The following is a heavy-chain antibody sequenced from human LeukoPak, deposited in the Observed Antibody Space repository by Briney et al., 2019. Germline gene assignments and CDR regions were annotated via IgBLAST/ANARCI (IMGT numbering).Heavy chain of an antibody. D-gene: IGHD3-3*01. CDR3: ARVTTISSYYDFWSGYYGYFDY. J-gene: IGHJ4*02. CDR2: ISDYNGNT. V-gene: IGHV1-18*01. Sequence: ASVKVSCTASGYTFTSYGISWVRQAPGQGLEWMGWISDYNGNTNYAQKLQGRVTMTTDTSTNTAYMEMRSLRSDDTAVYYCARVTTISSYYDFWSGYYGYFDYWGQGTLVTVSS. CDR1: GYTFTSYG.